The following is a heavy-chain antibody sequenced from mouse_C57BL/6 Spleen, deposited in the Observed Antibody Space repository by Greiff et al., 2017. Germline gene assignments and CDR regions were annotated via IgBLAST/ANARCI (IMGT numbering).Heavy chain of an antibody. CDR3: ASGVRRDAMDY. Sequence: QVQLQQPGAELVKPGASVKMSCKASGYTFTSYWITWVKQRPGQGLEWIGDIYPGSGSTNYNEKFKSTATLTVDTSSSTAYMQLSSLTSEDSAVYYCASGVRRDAMDYWGQGTSVTVSS. V-gene: IGHV1-55*01. J-gene: IGHJ4*01. CDR2: IYPGSGST. CDR1: GYTFTSYW.